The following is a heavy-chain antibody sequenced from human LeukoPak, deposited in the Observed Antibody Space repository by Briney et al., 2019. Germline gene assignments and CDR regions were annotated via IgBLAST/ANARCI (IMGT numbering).Heavy chain of an antibody. CDR3: ARHSFFLPTLSPVPLDY. D-gene: IGHD2/OR15-2a*01. V-gene: IGHV4-39*01. J-gene: IGHJ4*02. CDR2: IYYSGST. Sequence: PSETLSLTCTVSGGSISSSSYYWGWIRQPPGKGLEWIGSIYYSGSTYYNPSLKSRVTISVDTSKNQFSLKLSSVTAADTAVYYCARHSFFLPTLSPVPLDYWGQGTLVTVSS. CDR1: GGSISSSSYY.